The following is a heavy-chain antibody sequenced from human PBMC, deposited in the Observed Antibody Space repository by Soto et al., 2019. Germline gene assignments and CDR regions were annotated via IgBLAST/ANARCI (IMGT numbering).Heavy chain of an antibody. J-gene: IGHJ4*02. Sequence: ASVKVSCKASGGTFSSYAISWVRQAPGQGLEWMGGINPNSGGTKSAQKFQGRVTMTRDTSISTAYMELSRLRSDDTAVYYCARRKGDYYDSSGYHYYFDYWGQGTLVTVSS. V-gene: IGHV1-2*02. D-gene: IGHD3-22*01. CDR2: INPNSGGT. CDR1: GGTFSSYA. CDR3: ARRKGDYYDSSGYHYYFDY.